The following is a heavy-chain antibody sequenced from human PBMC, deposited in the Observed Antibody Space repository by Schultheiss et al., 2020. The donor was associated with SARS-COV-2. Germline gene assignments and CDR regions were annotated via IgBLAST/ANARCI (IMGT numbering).Heavy chain of an antibody. D-gene: IGHD5-18*01. Sequence: GGSLRLSCAASGFTFSSYWMNWVRQAPGKGLEWVSYISSSSSTIYYADSVKGRFTISRDNAKNSLSLQMNSLRAEDTAVYYCARVEVVPAAMWIHDAFDIWGQGTMVTVSS. CDR3: ARVEVVPAAMWIHDAFDI. V-gene: IGHV3-48*01. CDR1: GFTFSSYW. J-gene: IGHJ3*02. CDR2: ISSSSSTI.